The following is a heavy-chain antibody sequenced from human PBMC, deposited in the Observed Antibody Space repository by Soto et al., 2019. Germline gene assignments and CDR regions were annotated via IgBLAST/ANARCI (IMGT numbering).Heavy chain of an antibody. D-gene: IGHD3-3*01. Sequence: QITLKESGPTLVRPTQTLTLTCSFSGFSLKTIGVSVGWIRQPPGKALEWLALTYWDDDQRYSPSLKTRLTVTKDTSKNQEVLAMTNMDPVDTGTYYCARSTSENFWSGPFDYWGPGIVVTVSS. CDR2: TYWDDDQ. CDR3: ARSTSENFWSGPFDY. V-gene: IGHV2-5*02. J-gene: IGHJ4*02. CDR1: GFSLKTIGVS.